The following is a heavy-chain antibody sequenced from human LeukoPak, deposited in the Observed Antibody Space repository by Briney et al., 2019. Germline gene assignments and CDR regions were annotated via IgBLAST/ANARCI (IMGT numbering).Heavy chain of an antibody. V-gene: IGHV1-2*02. CDR3: ALGWSYRNFDN. D-gene: IGHD3-16*02. CDR1: GNTFFGYY. J-gene: IGHJ4*02. CDR2: INPNSGVT. Sequence: ASVKVSCKASGNTFFGYYVNWVRQAPGQGVEGMGWINPNSGVTNSAQKFQGRVTMTSDTSIITAYMELRSLRSDDTAVYYCALGWSYRNFDNWGQGTLVTVSS.